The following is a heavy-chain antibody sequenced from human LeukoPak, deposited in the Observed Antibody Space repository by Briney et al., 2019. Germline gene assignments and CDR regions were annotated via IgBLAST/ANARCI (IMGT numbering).Heavy chain of an antibody. CDR2: ISSSSSYI. Sequence: GGSLRLSCAASGFTFSSYSMNWVRQAPGKGLEWVSSISSSSSYIYYADSVKGRFTISRDSAKNSLYLQMNSLRAEDTAVYYCASLAVIEGVFPFDYWGQGTLVTVSS. D-gene: IGHD2-21*01. CDR1: GFTFSSYS. J-gene: IGHJ4*02. V-gene: IGHV3-21*01. CDR3: ASLAVIEGVFPFDY.